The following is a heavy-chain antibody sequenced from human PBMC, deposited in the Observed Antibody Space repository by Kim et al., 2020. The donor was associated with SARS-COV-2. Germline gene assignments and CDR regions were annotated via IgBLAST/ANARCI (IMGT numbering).Heavy chain of an antibody. Sequence: GGSLRLSCAASGFTFSSYSMNWVRQAPGKGLEWVSSISSSSIYIYYADSVKGRFTISRDNAKNSLYLQMNSLRAEDTAVYYCAREFITMVRGVINYYGMDVWGQGTTVTVSS. CDR1: GFTFSSYS. V-gene: IGHV3-21*01. CDR3: AREFITMVRGVINYYGMDV. D-gene: IGHD3-10*01. J-gene: IGHJ6*02. CDR2: ISSSSIYI.